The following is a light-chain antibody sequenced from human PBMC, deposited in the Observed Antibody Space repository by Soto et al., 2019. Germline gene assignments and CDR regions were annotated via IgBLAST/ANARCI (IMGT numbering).Light chain of an antibody. V-gene: IGKV1-5*01. Sequence: DIPMTQSPSTLSASVGDRVTITCRVSQKISNWLAWYQQRPGKAPKLLIFDASSLESGVPSRFSGSGSGTDFTLTISSLQPDDSATYYCQQYRGPFGQGTKVEIK. CDR2: DAS. CDR3: QQYRGP. J-gene: IGKJ1*01. CDR1: QKISNW.